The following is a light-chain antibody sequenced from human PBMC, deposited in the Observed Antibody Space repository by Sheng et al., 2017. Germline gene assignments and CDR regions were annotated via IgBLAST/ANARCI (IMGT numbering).Light chain of an antibody. CDR3: HQANSFHT. J-gene: IGKJ4*01. CDR2: GAS. V-gene: IGKV1D-12*01. CDR1: QDIDTW. Sequence: DIQLTQSPSSVSASVGDRVVITCRASQDIDTWLAWYQKKPGQAPQVLVYGASTLQSGVPSRFSGSGSGTDFTLTIYSLQPEDFATYYCHQANSFHTFGGGTKVEDQT.